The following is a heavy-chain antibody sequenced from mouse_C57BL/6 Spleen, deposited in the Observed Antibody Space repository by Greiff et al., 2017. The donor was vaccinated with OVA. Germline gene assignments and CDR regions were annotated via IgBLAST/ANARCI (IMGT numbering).Heavy chain of an antibody. CDR3: RYSNYITGLAY. CDR2: IDPEDGDT. CDR1: GFNIKDYY. V-gene: IGHV14-1*01. D-gene: IGHD2-5*01. Sequence: VQLQQSGAELVRPGASVKLSCTASGFNIKDYYMHWVKQRPEQGLEWIGRIDPEDGDTEYAPKFQGKATMTADTSSNTAYLQLSSLTSEDTAGYYCRYSNYITGLAYWGQGTPDTVSA. J-gene: IGHJ3*01.